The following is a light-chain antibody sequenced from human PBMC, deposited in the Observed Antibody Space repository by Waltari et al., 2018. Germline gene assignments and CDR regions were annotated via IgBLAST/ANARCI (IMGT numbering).Light chain of an antibody. V-gene: IGKV3-20*01. CDR3: QQYGSSVMYT. J-gene: IGKJ2*01. Sequence: VLTQSPGTLSLSPGERATLSSRASQSITKTFFAWYQQKPGQAPRLLIYGASSRAAGIPDRFSGSGSGTDFTLTISRLEPEDSAVYYCQQYGSSVMYTFGQGTKLEIK. CDR2: GAS. CDR1: QSITKTF.